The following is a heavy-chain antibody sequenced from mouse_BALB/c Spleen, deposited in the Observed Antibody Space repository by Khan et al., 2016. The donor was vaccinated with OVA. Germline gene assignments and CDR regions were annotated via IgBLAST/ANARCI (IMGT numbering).Heavy chain of an antibody. CDR2: INPSNGGT. J-gene: IGHJ4*01. CDR3: TRSGLAAMDY. D-gene: IGHD2-13*01. CDR1: GYTFTSYY. V-gene: IGHV1S81*02. Sequence: QMQLEESGAELVKPGASVKLSCKASGYTFTSYYMYWVKQRPGQGLEWIGEINPSNGGTNFNEKFKSKASLTVDKSSSTAYMQLTSLTSEDSAVYYCTRSGLAAMDYWGQGTSVTVSS.